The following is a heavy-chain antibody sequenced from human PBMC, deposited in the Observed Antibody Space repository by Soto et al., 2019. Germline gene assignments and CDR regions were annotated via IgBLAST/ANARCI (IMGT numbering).Heavy chain of an antibody. CDR1: GFTFSDYY. CDR3: ARDLYSSIWYSWFDP. V-gene: IGHV3-11*01. D-gene: IGHD6-13*01. Sequence: QVQLVESGGGLVKPGGSLRLSCAASGFTFSDYYMSWIRQAPGKGLEWVSYISSSRSTIYYADSVKGRFTISRYNAKNSLYLQMNSLRAEDTAVYYCARDLYSSIWYSWFDPWGQGTLVTVSS. J-gene: IGHJ5*02. CDR2: ISSSRSTI.